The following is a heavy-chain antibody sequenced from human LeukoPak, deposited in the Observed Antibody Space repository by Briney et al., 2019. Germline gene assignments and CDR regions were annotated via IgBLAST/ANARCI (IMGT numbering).Heavy chain of an antibody. J-gene: IGHJ3*02. Sequence: GGSLRLSCAASGFTVSSNYMSWVRRAPGKRLEWVSVIYTGGSTDYADSVKGRFTISRDNSKNTLYLQMNSLRADDTAVYYCATAVKGRAFDIWGQGTMVTVSS. CDR2: IYTGGST. V-gene: IGHV3-53*01. CDR3: ATAVKGRAFDI. CDR1: GFTVSSNY. D-gene: IGHD3-22*01.